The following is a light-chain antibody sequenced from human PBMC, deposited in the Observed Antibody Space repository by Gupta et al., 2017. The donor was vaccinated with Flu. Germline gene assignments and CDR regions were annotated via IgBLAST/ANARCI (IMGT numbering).Light chain of an antibody. Sequence: IVLTQSPSTLSVSPGDRATFSCRASQRVSSNLAWYQQKPGQAPSLLIYGASTRATGIPARFSGSGSGTEFTLTIRSLQSEDFAVYYCQQYNNWPPLTFGGGTKVEIK. CDR1: QRVSSN. V-gene: IGKV3-15*01. CDR3: QQYNNWPPLT. CDR2: GAS. J-gene: IGKJ4*01.